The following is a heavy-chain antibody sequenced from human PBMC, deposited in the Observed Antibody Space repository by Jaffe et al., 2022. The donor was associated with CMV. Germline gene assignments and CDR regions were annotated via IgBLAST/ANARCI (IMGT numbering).Heavy chain of an antibody. CDR3: AKDHNLYGDFDPLSFGNYGMDV. D-gene: IGHD4-17*01. V-gene: IGHV3-23*01. Sequence: EVQLLESGGGLVQPGGSLRLSCAASGFTFSSYAMSWVRQAPGKGLEWVSAISGSGGSTYYADSVKGRFTISRDNSKNTLYLQMNSLRAEDTAVYYCAKDHNLYGDFDPLSFGNYGMDVWGQGTTVTVSS. J-gene: IGHJ6*02. CDR2: ISGSGGST. CDR1: GFTFSSYA.